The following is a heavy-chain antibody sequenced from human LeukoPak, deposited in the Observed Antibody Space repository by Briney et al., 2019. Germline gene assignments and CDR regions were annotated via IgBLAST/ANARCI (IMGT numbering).Heavy chain of an antibody. D-gene: IGHD3-3*01. Sequence: GESLKISCQGSGYSFTSYWIGWVRQMPGKGLEWMGIIYPGDSDTRYSPSFQGQVTISADKSISTAYLQWSSLKASDTAMYYCARLGENQITIFGVVIVNYYFDYWGQGTLVTVSS. CDR3: ARLGENQITIFGVVIVNYYFDY. V-gene: IGHV5-51*01. CDR2: IYPGDSDT. CDR1: GYSFTSYW. J-gene: IGHJ4*02.